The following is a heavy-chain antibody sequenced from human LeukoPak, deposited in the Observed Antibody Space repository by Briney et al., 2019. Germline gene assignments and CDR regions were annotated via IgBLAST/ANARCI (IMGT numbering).Heavy chain of an antibody. Sequence: PGGSLRLSCAASGFTFSNYWMIWVRQAPGKGLEWVGNIKQDGSEKRYAASVRGRFSISRANAQTSLYLQMNSLRAEDTAVYYCARASDPWLQLTWGQGTLVTVSS. V-gene: IGHV3-7*05. CDR3: ARASDPWLQLT. CDR2: IKQDGSEK. J-gene: IGHJ5*02. D-gene: IGHD5-24*01. CDR1: GFTFSNYW.